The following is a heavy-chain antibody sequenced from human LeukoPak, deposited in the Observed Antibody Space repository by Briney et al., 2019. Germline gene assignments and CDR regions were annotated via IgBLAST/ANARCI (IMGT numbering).Heavy chain of an antibody. CDR1: GFTFSSYG. V-gene: IGHV3-30*02. D-gene: IGHD1-26*01. J-gene: IGHJ3*02. CDR3: ANRWELRYDAFDI. Sequence: GGSLRLSCAASGFTFSSYGMHWVRQAPGKGLEWVAFIRYDGSNKYYADTVKGRFTISRDNSKNTLYLQMNSLRAEDTAVYYCANRWELRYDAFDIWGQGTMVTVSS. CDR2: IRYDGSNK.